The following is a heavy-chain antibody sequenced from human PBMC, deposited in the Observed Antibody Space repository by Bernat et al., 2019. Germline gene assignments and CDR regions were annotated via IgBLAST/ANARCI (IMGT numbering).Heavy chain of an antibody. V-gene: IGHV3-53*01. D-gene: IGHD2-15*01. Sequence: EIQLVESGGGLIQPGGSLRLSCAASGFSVSSNYMSWVRQAPGKGLEWVSVIYSGGNTYYADSAKGRFTISRDNSKNTLYLQMNSLRAEDTAMYYCARGYCSGGSCYRDYWGQGTLVTVSS. CDR3: ARGYCSGGSCYRDY. J-gene: IGHJ4*02. CDR1: GFSVSSNY. CDR2: IYSGGNT.